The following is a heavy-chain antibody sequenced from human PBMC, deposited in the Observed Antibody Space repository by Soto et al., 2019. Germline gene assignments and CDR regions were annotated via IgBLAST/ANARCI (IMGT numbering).Heavy chain of an antibody. J-gene: IGHJ5*02. D-gene: IGHD3-10*01. CDR1: GGSISSTDYY. Sequence: PSETLSLTRTVSGGSISSTDYYWGWIRQRPGKRLEWIATMYYSGHTYYNPSLKSRVTIPVDTSKNHFSLNLTSVTAADTGVYYCARSGYYGSGSYYPPRWFDPWGQG. CDR3: ARSGYYGSGSYYPPRWFDP. CDR2: MYYSGHT. V-gene: IGHV4-39*02.